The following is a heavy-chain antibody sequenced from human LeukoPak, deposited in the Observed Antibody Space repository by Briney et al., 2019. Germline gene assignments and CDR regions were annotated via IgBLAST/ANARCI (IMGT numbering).Heavy chain of an antibody. D-gene: IGHD6-13*01. Sequence: GGSLRLSCAASGFTFSSYSMNWVRQAPGKGLEWVSYISSSSSTIYYADSVKGRFTISRDDAKNSLYLQMNSLRAEDTAVYYCARDPKPGYSSSWYHFDYWGQGTLVTASS. CDR1: GFTFSSYS. J-gene: IGHJ4*02. CDR3: ARDPKPGYSSSWYHFDY. V-gene: IGHV3-48*04. CDR2: ISSSSSTI.